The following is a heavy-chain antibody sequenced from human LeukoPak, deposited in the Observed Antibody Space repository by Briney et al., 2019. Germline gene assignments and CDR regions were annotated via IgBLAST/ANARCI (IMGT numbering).Heavy chain of an antibody. V-gene: IGHV1-46*01. CDR2: INPSGGST. CDR3: AKGEKRVFFGEISVRQKYNWFDP. D-gene: IGHD3-10*01. J-gene: IGHJ5*02. CDR1: GYTFTSYY. Sequence: ASVKVSCKASGYTFTSYYMHWVRQAPGQGLEWMGIINPSGGSTSYAQKFQGRVTMTRDTSTSTVYMELSSLRSEDTAVYYCAKGEKRVFFGEISVRQKYNWFDPWGQGTLVTVSS.